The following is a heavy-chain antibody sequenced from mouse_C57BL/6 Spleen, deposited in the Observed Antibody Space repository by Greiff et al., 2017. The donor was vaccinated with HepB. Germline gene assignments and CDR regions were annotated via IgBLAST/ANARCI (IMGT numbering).Heavy chain of an antibody. CDR1: GYTFTSYW. J-gene: IGHJ3*01. V-gene: IGHV1-55*01. Sequence: VQLKQPGAELVKPGASVKMSCKASGYTFTSYWITWVKQRPGQGLEWIGDIYPGSGSTNYNEKFKSKATLTVDTSSSTAYMQLSSLTSEDSAVYYCARYYYGSSYGFAYWGQGTLVTVSA. CDR2: IYPGSGST. D-gene: IGHD1-1*01. CDR3: ARYYYGSSYGFAY.